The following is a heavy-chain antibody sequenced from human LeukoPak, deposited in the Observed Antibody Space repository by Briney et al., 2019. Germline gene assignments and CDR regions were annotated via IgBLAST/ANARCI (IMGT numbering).Heavy chain of an antibody. CDR3: ARGHYGMDV. CDR1: GFTFSTYW. Sequence: PGGSLRLSCGASGFTFSTYWMSWVRQAPGKGLEWVSYIFNSGDSIYYADSVKGRFTISRDNAKNSLYLQMNSLRADDTAVYYCARGHYGMDVWGQGTTVTVSS. J-gene: IGHJ6*02. V-gene: IGHV3-11*01. CDR2: IFNSGDSI.